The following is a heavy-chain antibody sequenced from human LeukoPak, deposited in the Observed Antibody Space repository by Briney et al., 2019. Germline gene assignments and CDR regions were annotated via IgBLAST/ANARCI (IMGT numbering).Heavy chain of an antibody. CDR2: IYYSGST. CDR3: ARAAGTTQSGWVDY. D-gene: IGHD6-13*01. Sequence: SETLSLTCTDSGGSISSGGYYWSWIRQHPGKGLEWIGYIYYSGSTYYNPSLKSRVTISVDTSKNQFSLKLSSVTAADTAVYYCARAAGTTQSGWVDYWGQGTLVTVSS. V-gene: IGHV4-31*03. J-gene: IGHJ4*02. CDR1: GGSISSGGYY.